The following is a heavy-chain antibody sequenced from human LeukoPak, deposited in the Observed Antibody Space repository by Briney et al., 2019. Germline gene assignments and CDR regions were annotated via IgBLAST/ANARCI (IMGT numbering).Heavy chain of an antibody. D-gene: IGHD3-16*01. CDR1: GGYFSGYY. CDR2: INHSGST. V-gene: IGHV4-34*01. J-gene: IGHJ6*03. Sequence: PSETLSLTCAVYGGYFSGYYWSWIRQPPGKGLEWIGEINHSGSTNYNPSLKSRVPISVDTSKNQFSLKLSSVTAADTAVYYCATIRGNYYYYMDVWGKGTTVTVS. CDR3: ATIRGNYYYYMDV.